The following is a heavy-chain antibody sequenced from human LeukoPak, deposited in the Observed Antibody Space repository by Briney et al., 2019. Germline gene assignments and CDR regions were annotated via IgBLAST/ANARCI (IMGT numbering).Heavy chain of an antibody. D-gene: IGHD6-19*01. CDR1: GYTFTRNL. CDR2: INPNGGGT. V-gene: IGHV1-46*01. CDR3: ARDNSGHFDK. Sequence: GASVKVSCKASGYTFTRNLMHWVRQAPGQGLEWMAIINPNGGGTRYAQKFQGRVTMTKDTSTSTVYMELSSLRSEDTAVYYCARDNSGHFDKWGQGTLVTVSS. J-gene: IGHJ4*02.